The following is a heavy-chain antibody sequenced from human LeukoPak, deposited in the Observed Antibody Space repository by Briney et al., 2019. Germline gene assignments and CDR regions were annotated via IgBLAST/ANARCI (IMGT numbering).Heavy chain of an antibody. CDR3: ARDSVTMVRGVHPDY. CDR2: ISSSGRTI. D-gene: IGHD3-10*01. V-gene: IGHV3-48*03. Sequence: GGSLRLSCAASGFTFSSYEMNWVRQAPGKGLEWVSYISSSGRTIYYADSVKGRFTISRDNAKNSLYLQMNSLRAEDTAVYYCARDSVTMVRGVHPDYWGQGTLVTVSS. CDR1: GFTFSSYE. J-gene: IGHJ4*02.